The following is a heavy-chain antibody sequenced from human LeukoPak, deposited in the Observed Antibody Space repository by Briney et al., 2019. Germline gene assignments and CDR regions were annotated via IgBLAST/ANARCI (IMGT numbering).Heavy chain of an antibody. CDR2: ISGSGGST. V-gene: IGHV3-23*01. Sequence: GGSLRLSCAASGFTFSSYAMSWVRQAPGKGLEWVSAISGSGGSTYYADSVKGRFTISRDNSKNTLYLQMNSLRAEDTAVYYCASSDYYYYFYMDVWGKGTTATVSS. CDR3: ASSDYYYYFYMDV. CDR1: GFTFSSYA. J-gene: IGHJ6*03.